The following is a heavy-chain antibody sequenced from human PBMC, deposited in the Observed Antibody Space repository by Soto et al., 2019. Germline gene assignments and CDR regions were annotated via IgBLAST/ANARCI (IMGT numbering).Heavy chain of an antibody. CDR3: ARWPGIAVAGTGKNY. V-gene: IGHV3-30-3*01. D-gene: IGHD6-19*01. J-gene: IGHJ4*02. Sequence: QVQLVESGGGVVQPGRSLRLSCAASGFTFSSYAMHWVRQAPGKGLEWVAVISYDGSNKYYADSVKGRFTISRDNSKNTLYLQMNSLRAEDTAVYYCARWPGIAVAGTGKNYWGQGTLVTVSS. CDR1: GFTFSSYA. CDR2: ISYDGSNK.